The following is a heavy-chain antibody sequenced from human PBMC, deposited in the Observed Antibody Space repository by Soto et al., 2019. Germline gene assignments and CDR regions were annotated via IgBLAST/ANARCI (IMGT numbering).Heavy chain of an antibody. CDR3: ARDPMKYSSSTPGDY. CDR1: GFTFSSYG. V-gene: IGHV3-33*01. CDR2: IWYDGSNK. J-gene: IGHJ4*02. Sequence: GGSLRLSCAASGFTFSSYGMHWVRQAPGKGLEWVAVIWYDGSNKYYADSVKGRFTISRDNSKNTLYLQMNSLRAEDTAVYYCARDPMKYSSSTPGDYWGQGTLVTVSS. D-gene: IGHD6-6*01.